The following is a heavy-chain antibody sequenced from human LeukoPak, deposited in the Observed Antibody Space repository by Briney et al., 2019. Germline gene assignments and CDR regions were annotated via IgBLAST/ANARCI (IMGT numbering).Heavy chain of an antibody. J-gene: IGHJ3*02. D-gene: IGHD2-15*01. Sequence: PSETLSLTCTVSGYSISSGYYWGWIRQPPGKGLEWIGSIYHSGSTNYNPSLKSRVTISVDTSKNQFSLKLSSVTAADTAVYYCARRVEVEDAFDIWGQGTMVTVSS. CDR3: ARRVEVEDAFDI. CDR2: IYHSGST. CDR1: GYSISSGYY. V-gene: IGHV4-38-2*02.